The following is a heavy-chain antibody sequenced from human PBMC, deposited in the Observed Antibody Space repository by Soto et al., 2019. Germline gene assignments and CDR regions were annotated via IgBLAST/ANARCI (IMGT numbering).Heavy chain of an antibody. CDR2: IIPIFGTA. CDR1: GGTFSSYA. CDR3: ARGTGGRIAARLGPPFDY. D-gene: IGHD6-6*01. V-gene: IGHV1-69*01. Sequence: QVQLVQSGAEVKKPGSSVKVSCKASGGTFSSYAISWVRQAPGQGLAWMGGIIPIFGTANYAQKFQGRVTITEDESTSTAYMELRSLRSEDTAVYYCARGTGGRIAARLGPPFDYWGQGTLVTVSS. J-gene: IGHJ4*02.